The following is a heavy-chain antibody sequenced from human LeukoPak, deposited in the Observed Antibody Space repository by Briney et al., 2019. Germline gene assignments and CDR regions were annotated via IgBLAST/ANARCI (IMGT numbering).Heavy chain of an antibody. CDR3: ASSGGVFEAS. Sequence: AASVKVSWKASGGTFSSYAISWVRQAPGQGLEWMGRIIPILGIANYAQKFQGSVTITADKSTSTAYMELSSLRSEDTAVYYCASSGGVFEASWGQGTLVTVSS. V-gene: IGHV1-69*04. J-gene: IGHJ5*02. CDR2: IIPILGIA. CDR1: GGTFSSYA. D-gene: IGHD3-10*01.